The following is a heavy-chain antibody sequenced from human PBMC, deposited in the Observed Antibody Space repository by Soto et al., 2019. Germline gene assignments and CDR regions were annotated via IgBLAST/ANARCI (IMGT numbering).Heavy chain of an antibody. D-gene: IGHD6-19*01. CDR1: GYTYTSYG. CDR2: ISAYTGNR. J-gene: IGHJ4*02. V-gene: IGHV1-18*01. Sequence: QVQLVQSGAEVKKPGASLKVSCKASGYTYTSYGIGRVRQAPGQWLEWMGWISAYTGNRKYAQKLQGRVTMTTDTYTSTAYMKVRSLKSDDPAVYYCARDLAVGLVDYWGQGTLVTVSS. CDR3: ARDLAVGLVDY.